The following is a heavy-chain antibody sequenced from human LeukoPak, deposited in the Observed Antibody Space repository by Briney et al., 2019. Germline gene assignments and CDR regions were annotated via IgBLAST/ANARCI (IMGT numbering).Heavy chain of an antibody. Sequence: SVKVSCKASGGTFSSYAISWARQAPGQGLEWMGRIIPILGIANYAQKFQGRVTITADKSTSTAYMELSSLRSEDTAVYYCAGLFGGRVFSGYDSVGDTIDYWGQGTLVTVSS. CDR1: GGTFSSYA. CDR2: IIPILGIA. CDR3: AGLFGGRVFSGYDSVGDTIDY. D-gene: IGHD5-12*01. J-gene: IGHJ4*02. V-gene: IGHV1-69*04.